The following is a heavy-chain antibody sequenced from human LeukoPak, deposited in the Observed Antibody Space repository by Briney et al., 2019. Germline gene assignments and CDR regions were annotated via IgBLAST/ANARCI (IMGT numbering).Heavy chain of an antibody. D-gene: IGHD2-15*01. Sequence: GGSLRLSCAASGFTFSSYDMTWVRQAPGRGLEWVSSLRPSDNTYYGDSVKGRFTISRDNSKNTVYLQMNDMRVDDTAVYYCARAAGWHWFDPWGQGTLVTVSS. J-gene: IGHJ5*02. CDR3: ARAAGWHWFDP. CDR2: LRPSDNT. V-gene: IGHV3-23*01. CDR1: GFTFSSYD.